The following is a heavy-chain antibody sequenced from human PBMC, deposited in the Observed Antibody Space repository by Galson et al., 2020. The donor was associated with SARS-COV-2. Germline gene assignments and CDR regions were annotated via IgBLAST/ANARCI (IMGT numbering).Heavy chain of an antibody. Sequence: GGSLRLSCSASGFTFSSYAMHWVRQAPGKGLEYVSAISSNGGSTYYADSVKGRFTISRDNSKNTLYLQMSSLRAEDTAVYYCVKFLANIAARPNAGRNQDLDYWGQGTLVTVSS. J-gene: IGHJ4*02. CDR3: VKFLANIAARPNAGRNQDLDY. V-gene: IGHV3-64D*06. CDR1: GFTFSSYA. D-gene: IGHD6-6*01. CDR2: ISSNGGST.